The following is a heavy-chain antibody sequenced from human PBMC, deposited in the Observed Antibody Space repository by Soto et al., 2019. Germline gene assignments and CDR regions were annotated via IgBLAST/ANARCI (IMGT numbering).Heavy chain of an antibody. CDR3: ARDRVYTGGSDADY. CDR1: GYTFSNYA. J-gene: IGHJ4*02. D-gene: IGHD2-8*02. Sequence: QVHLVQSGAEVKKPGSSVRVSCKTSGYTFSNYAISWVRQAPGQGLEWMGWINTGSGYTNYAHDRVTLTKDASPYSAYLEVTSLRSADTAIYYCARDRVYTGGSDADYWGQGTLVTVSS. CDR2: INTGSGYT. V-gene: IGHV1-18*01.